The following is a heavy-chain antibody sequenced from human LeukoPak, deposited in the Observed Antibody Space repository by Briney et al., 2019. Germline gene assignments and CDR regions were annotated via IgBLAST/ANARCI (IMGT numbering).Heavy chain of an antibody. D-gene: IGHD2-2*01. J-gene: IGHJ4*02. V-gene: IGHV4-34*01. Sequence: SETLSLTCAVYGGSFSGYYWSWIRQPPGKGLEWIGEINHSGSTNYNPSLKSRVTISVDTSKNQFSLKLSSVTAADTAVYYCARAGYCSSTSCLNAGGFDYWGQGTLVTVSS. CDR2: INHSGST. CDR1: GGSFSGYY. CDR3: ARAGYCSSTSCLNAGGFDY.